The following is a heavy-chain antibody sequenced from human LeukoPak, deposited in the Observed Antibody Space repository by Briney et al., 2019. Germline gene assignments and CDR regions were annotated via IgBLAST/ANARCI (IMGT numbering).Heavy chain of an antibody. CDR1: GFTFSSYA. Sequence: GGSLRLSCAASGFTFSSYAMSWVRQAPGKGLEWVSVITDSGGTTFYADSVKGRFTISRDNSKNTLYLQMNSLSAEDSAIYYCAKLWRGSYPRYFDYWGQGALVTVSS. V-gene: IGHV3-23*01. J-gene: IGHJ4*02. CDR2: ITDSGGTT. CDR3: AKLWRGSYPRYFDY. D-gene: IGHD1-26*01.